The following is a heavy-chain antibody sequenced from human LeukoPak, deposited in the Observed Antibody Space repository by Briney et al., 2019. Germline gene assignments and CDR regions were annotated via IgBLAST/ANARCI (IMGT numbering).Heavy chain of an antibody. CDR3: ARDSAKYSSSWFNDYWFDP. J-gene: IGHJ5*02. Sequence: GGSLRLSCAASGFTFSSYSMNWVRQAPGRGLEWVSYISSSGSTIYYADSVKGRFTISRDNAKNSLYLQMNSLRAEDTAVYYCARDSAKYSSSWFNDYWFDPWGQGTLVTVSS. V-gene: IGHV3-48*04. CDR1: GFTFSSYS. CDR2: ISSSGSTI. D-gene: IGHD6-13*01.